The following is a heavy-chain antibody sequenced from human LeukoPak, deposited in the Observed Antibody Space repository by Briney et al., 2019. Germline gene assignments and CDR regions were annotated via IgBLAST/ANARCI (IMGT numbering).Heavy chain of an antibody. CDR3: ARENEGGLQGWFDP. CDR2: INPNSGGT. Sequence: ASVNVSCKASGYTFTGYYMHWVRPAPGQGLEWMGWINPNSGGTNYAQKFQGWVTMTRDTSISTAYMELSRLRSDDTAVYHCARENEGGLQGWFDPWGQGTLVTVSS. J-gene: IGHJ5*02. CDR1: GYTFTGYY. D-gene: IGHD1-1*01. V-gene: IGHV1-2*04.